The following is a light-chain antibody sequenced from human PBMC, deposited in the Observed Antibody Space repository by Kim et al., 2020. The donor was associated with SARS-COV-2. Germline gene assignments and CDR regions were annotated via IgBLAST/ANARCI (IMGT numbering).Light chain of an antibody. Sequence: DIRMTQSPSALSASVGDRVTITCRASQTISRWLAWYQQKPGKAPKLLIYDASSLESGLPSRFSGTGSGSGTDFTLTISSLQPDDFATHYCQHYYSYPFTFGQGTNLEI. J-gene: IGKJ2*01. CDR1: QTISRW. V-gene: IGKV1-5*01. CDR2: DAS. CDR3: QHYYSYPFT.